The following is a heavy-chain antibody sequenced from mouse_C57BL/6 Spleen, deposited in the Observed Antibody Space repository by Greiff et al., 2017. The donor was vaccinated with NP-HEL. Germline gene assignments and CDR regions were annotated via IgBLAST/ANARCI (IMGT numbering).Heavy chain of an antibody. V-gene: IGHV1-64*01. CDR3: ARKGYGNYNFYV. J-gene: IGHJ1*03. D-gene: IGHD2-10*02. CDR1: GYTFTSYW. Sequence: VQLQQPGAELVKPGASVKLSCKASGYTFTSYWMHWVKQRPGQGLEWIGMIHPNSGSTNYNEKFKSKATLTVDKSSSTAYMQLSSLTSEDSAVYYCARKGYGNYNFYVWGTGTTVTVSS. CDR2: IHPNSGST.